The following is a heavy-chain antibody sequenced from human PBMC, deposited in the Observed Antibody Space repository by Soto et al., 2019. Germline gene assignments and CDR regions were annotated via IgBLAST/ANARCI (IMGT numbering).Heavy chain of an antibody. J-gene: IGHJ3*02. Sequence: SVKVSCKASGGTFSSYTISWVRQAPGQGLEWMGRIIPILGIANYAQKFQGRVTITADKSTSTAYMELSSLRSEDTAVYYCASCDNYGDYTARAFDIWGQGTMVTVSS. V-gene: IGHV1-69*02. CDR1: GGTFSSYT. CDR2: IIPILGIA. D-gene: IGHD4-17*01. CDR3: ASCDNYGDYTARAFDI.